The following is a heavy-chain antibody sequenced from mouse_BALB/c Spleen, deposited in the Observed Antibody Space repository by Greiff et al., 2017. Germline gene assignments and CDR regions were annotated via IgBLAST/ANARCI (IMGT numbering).Heavy chain of an antibody. Sequence: QVQLQQPGAELVRPGASVKLSCKASGYTFTSYWINWVKQRPGQGLEWIGNIYPSDSYTNYNQKFKDKATLTVDKSSSTAYMQLSSPTSEDSAVYYCTRGGITTVVATDWYFDVWGAGTTVTVSS. V-gene: IGHV1-69*02. J-gene: IGHJ1*01. CDR3: TRGGITTVVATDWYFDV. CDR2: IYPSDSYT. D-gene: IGHD1-1*01. CDR1: GYTFTSYW.